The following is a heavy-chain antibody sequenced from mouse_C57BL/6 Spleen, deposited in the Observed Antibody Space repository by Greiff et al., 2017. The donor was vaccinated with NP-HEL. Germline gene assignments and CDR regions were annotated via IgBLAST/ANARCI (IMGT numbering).Heavy chain of an antibody. J-gene: IGHJ2*01. V-gene: IGHV3-6*01. CDR2: ISYDGSN. Sequence: EVQVVESGPGLVKPSQSLSLTCSVTGYSITSGYYWNWIRQFPGNKLEWMGYISYDGSNNYNPSLKNRISITRDTSKNQFFLKLNSVTTEDTATYYCARDRLRYFDYWGQGTTLTVSS. CDR1: GYSITSGYY. CDR3: ARDRLRYFDY. D-gene: IGHD1-1*01.